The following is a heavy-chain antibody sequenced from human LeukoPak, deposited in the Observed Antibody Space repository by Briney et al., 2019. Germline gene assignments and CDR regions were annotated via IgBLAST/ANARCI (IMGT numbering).Heavy chain of an antibody. CDR2: IYYSGST. J-gene: IGHJ4*02. V-gene: IGHV4-39*07. CDR3: ARDSGMVRGVIPHFDY. Sequence: PSETLSLTCTVSGGSISSYYWGWIRQPPGKGLEWIASIYYSGSTYYNPSLKSRVTISVDTSKNQFSLKLSSVTAADTAVYYCARDSGMVRGVIPHFDYWGQGTLVTVSS. CDR1: GGSISSYY. D-gene: IGHD3-10*01.